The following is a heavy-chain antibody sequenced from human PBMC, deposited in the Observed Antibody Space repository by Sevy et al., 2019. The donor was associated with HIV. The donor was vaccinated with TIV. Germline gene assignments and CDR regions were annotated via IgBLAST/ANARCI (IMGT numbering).Heavy chain of an antibody. V-gene: IGHV3-74*01. CDR1: GFTFSSYW. D-gene: IGHD2-21*01. CDR3: AKTSLGLWRGWFDP. CDR2: INGDGSST. J-gene: IGHJ5*02. Sequence: GSLRLSCAASGFTFSSYWMHWVRQAPGKGLVWVSRINGDGSSTTYADSVKGRFTISRDNAKNTLYLQMNSLRAEDTAVYYCAKTSLGLWRGWFDPWGQRTLVTVSS.